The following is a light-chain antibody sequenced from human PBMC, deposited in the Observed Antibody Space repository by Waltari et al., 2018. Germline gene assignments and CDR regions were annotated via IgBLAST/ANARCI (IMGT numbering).Light chain of an antibody. CDR3: AAWDDSLSALYV. V-gene: IGLV1-47*01. Sequence: QSVLTQPPSASGTPGQRVTISCSGSSSNIGSNYVYWYQQLPGTAPKLLISRNNRRPSGVPDRFSGSKSGTSASLAISGLRSEDEADYYCAAWDDSLSALYVFGTGTKVTVL. J-gene: IGLJ1*01. CDR1: SSNIGSNY. CDR2: RNN.